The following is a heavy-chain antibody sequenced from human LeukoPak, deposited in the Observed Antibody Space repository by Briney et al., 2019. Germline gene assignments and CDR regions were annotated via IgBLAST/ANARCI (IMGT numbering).Heavy chain of an antibody. CDR1: GYTFTGYY. D-gene: IGHD2-2*01. J-gene: IGHJ6*02. V-gene: IGHV1-2*02. CDR2: INPNSGGT. CDR3: ARDPGYCSSTSCLNYYYGMDV. Sequence: ASVKVSCKASGYTFTGYYMHWVRQAPGQGLEWMGWINPNSGGTNYAQKFQGRVTMTRDTSISTAYMELSRLRSDDTAVYYCARDPGYCSSTSCLNYYYGMDVWGQGTMVTVSS.